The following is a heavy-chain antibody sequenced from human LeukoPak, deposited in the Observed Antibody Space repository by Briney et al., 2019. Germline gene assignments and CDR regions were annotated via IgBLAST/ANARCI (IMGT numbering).Heavy chain of an antibody. CDR3: ARDLGDSYYYDSSGPSGVWYFDY. CDR1: GGTFSSYA. J-gene: IGHJ4*02. Sequence: SVKVSCKASGGTFSSYATSWVRQAPGQGLEWMGRILPIFGTANYAQKFQGRVTITTDESTSTAYMELSSLRSEDTAVYYCARDLGDSYYYDSSGPSGVWYFDYWGQGTLVTVSS. CDR2: ILPIFGTA. V-gene: IGHV1-69*05. D-gene: IGHD3-22*01.